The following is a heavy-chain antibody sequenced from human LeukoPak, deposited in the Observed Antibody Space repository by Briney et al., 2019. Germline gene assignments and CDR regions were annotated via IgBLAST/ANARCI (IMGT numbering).Heavy chain of an antibody. CDR1: GFTFTSYA. CDR2: IQYDGSNK. D-gene: IGHD3-22*01. V-gene: IGHV3-30*02. J-gene: IGHJ4*02. Sequence: GGSLRLSCAASGFTFTSYAMHWVRQAPGKGLEWVAFIQYDGSNKYYADSVKGRFTISRDNAKNSLYLQMNSLRAEDTAVYYCARVPYYYDSSGSDYWGQGTLVTVSS. CDR3: ARVPYYYDSSGSDY.